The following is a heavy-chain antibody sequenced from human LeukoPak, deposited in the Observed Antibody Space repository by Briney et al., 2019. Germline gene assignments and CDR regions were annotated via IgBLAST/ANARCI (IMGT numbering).Heavy chain of an antibody. Sequence: AXXGXGGSTYYADSVKGRFTISRDNSKNTLYLQMNSLRAEDTAVYYCAKETELATVIDYYYGMDVWGQGTTVTVSS. D-gene: IGHD5-24*01. J-gene: IGHJ6*02. CDR2: XXGXGGST. CDR3: AKETELATVIDYYYGMDV. V-gene: IGHV3-23*01.